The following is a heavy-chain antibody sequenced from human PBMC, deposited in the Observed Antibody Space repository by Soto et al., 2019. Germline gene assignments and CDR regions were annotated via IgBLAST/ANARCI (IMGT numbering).Heavy chain of an antibody. CDR3: AKRPYYDILTGYYTPFVDY. CDR2: ISGSGGST. Sequence: GGSLRLSCAASGFTFSSYAMSWVRQAPGKGLEWVSAISGSGGSTYYAGSVKGRFTISRDNSKNTLYLQMNSLRAEDTAVYYCAKRPYYDILTGYYTPFVDYWGQGTLVTVSS. J-gene: IGHJ4*02. CDR1: GFTFSSYA. V-gene: IGHV3-23*01. D-gene: IGHD3-9*01.